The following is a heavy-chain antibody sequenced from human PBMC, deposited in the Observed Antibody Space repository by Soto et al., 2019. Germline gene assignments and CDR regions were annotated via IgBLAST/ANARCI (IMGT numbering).Heavy chain of an antibody. CDR3: ARESEDLTSNLDY. CDR2: ISSTTNYI. Sequence: GGSLRLFCAASGFTFTRYSMNWVRQAPGKGLEWVSSISSTTNYIYYADSMKGRFTVSRDNAKNSVYLEMNSLSAEDTAVYYCARESEDLTSNLDYWGQGTLVTVSS. V-gene: IGHV3-21*01. J-gene: IGHJ4*02. CDR1: GFTFTRYS.